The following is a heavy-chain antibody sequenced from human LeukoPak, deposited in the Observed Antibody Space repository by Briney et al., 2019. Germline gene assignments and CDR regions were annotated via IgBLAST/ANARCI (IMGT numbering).Heavy chain of an antibody. J-gene: IGHJ5*02. V-gene: IGHV1-18*01. CDR3: AREAVAGTFWFAP. CDR2: ISTYNGDT. D-gene: IGHD6-19*01. CDR1: GYTFTSYG. Sequence: ASVKVSCKPSGYTFTSYGISWVRQAPGQGLEWMGWISTYNGDTNYAQKFQGRVTMTTDTSTSTAYMELRSLISDDTAVYYCAREAVAGTFWFAPWGQGTLVTVSS.